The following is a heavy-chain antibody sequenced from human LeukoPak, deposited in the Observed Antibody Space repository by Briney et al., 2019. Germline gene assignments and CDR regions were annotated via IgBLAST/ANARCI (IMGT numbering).Heavy chain of an antibody. V-gene: IGHV3-48*03. CDR2: ISSSGSTI. J-gene: IGHJ4*02. D-gene: IGHD4-17*01. Sequence: GGSLRLSCAASGFTFSSYEMNWVRHAPAKGLEWVSYISSSGSTIYYADSVKGRFTISRDNAKNSLYLRMNSLRAEDTAVYYCARVSDYGPYYFDYWGQGTLVTVSS. CDR1: GFTFSSYE. CDR3: ARVSDYGPYYFDY.